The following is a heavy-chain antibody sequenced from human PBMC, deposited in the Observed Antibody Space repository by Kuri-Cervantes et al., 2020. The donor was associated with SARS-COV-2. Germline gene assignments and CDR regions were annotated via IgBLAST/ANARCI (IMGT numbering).Heavy chain of an antibody. CDR3: ARDRGSSDFDY. V-gene: IGHV3-74*01. CDR2: INSDGSST. Sequence: AGSLTLSCAASGFTFSSYAMSWVRQAPGKGLEWVSRINSDGSSTSYADSVKGRFTISRDNGKNTLYLQMSSLRAEDTAVYYCARDRGSSDFDYWGQGTLVTVSS. J-gene: IGHJ4*02. D-gene: IGHD6-25*01. CDR1: GFTFSSYA.